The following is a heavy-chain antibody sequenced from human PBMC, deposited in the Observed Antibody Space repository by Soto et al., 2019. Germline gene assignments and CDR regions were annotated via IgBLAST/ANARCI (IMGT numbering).Heavy chain of an antibody. CDR1: GYTFTSYA. CDR3: ARQARIVWGSYRTYYFDY. V-gene: IGHV1-3*01. D-gene: IGHD3-16*02. J-gene: IGHJ4*02. CDR2: INAGNGNT. Sequence: GASVKVSCKASGYTFTSYAMHWVRQAPGQRLEWMGWINAGNGNTKYSQKFQGRVTITRDTSASTAYMELSSLGSEDTAVYYCARQARIVWGSYRTYYFDYWGQGTLVTVSS.